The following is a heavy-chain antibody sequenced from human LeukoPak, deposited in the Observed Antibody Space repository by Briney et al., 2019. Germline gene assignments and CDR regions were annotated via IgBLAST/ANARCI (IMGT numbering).Heavy chain of an antibody. Sequence: SETLSLTCTVSGGSISSSSYYWGWIRQPPGKGLEWIGSIYYSGSTYYNPSLKSRVTISVDTSKNQFSLKPSSVTAADTAVYYCARQGATKWLVPSFVDYWGQGTLVTVSS. CDR3: ARQGATKWLVPSFVDY. CDR2: IYYSGST. J-gene: IGHJ4*02. CDR1: GGSISSSSYY. D-gene: IGHD6-19*01. V-gene: IGHV4-39*01.